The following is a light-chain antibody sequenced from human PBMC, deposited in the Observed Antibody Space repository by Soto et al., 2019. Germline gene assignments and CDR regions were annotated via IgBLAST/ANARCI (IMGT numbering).Light chain of an antibody. J-gene: IGKJ2*01. Sequence: EIVMTQSPATLSVSPGESATLSCRARQSVANNLAWYQQKPGQAPRLLIYGASIKATGIPPRFSGSGSGTEFTLTISSLQSEDFAVYYCQQYTKKYTFGQGTKLDIK. CDR3: QQYTKKYT. CDR2: GAS. CDR1: QSVANN. V-gene: IGKV3D-15*01.